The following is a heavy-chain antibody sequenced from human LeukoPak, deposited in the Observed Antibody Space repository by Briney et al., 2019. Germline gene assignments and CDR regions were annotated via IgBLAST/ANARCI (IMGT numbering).Heavy chain of an antibody. D-gene: IGHD1-26*01. Sequence: MPSETLSLTCTVSGDSISSYYWSWIRQPPGKGLEWIGYIYYSGSTSYNPSLKSRVTISVDTSKNQSSLKLSSVTAADTAVYYCARHSGSSPHYFDYWGQGTLVTVSS. CDR3: ARHSGSSPHYFDY. CDR2: IYYSGST. V-gene: IGHV4-59*01. J-gene: IGHJ4*02. CDR1: GDSISSYY.